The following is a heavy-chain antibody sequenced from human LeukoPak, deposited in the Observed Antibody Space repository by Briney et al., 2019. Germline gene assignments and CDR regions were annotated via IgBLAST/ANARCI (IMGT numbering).Heavy chain of an antibody. CDR1: GFTFSDYG. Sequence: GGSLRLSCAASGFTFSDYGMHWVRQAPGKGLEWVAFIRYDGSNKYYADSVKGRFTISRDNSKNTLYLQMNTLRAEDTAVYFCANGYWSGYSFDNWFDPWGQGTLVTVSS. CDR3: ANGYWSGYSFDNWFDP. D-gene: IGHD3-3*01. V-gene: IGHV3-30*02. CDR2: IRYDGSNK. J-gene: IGHJ5*02.